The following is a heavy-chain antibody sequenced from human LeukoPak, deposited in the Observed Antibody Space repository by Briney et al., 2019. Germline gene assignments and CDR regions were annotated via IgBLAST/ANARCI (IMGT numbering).Heavy chain of an antibody. CDR1: GFTFSSYA. Sequence: GGSLRLSCAASGFTFSSYAMSWVRQAPGKGLEWVSAISGSGGSTYYADSVKGRFTISRDNSKNTLYLQMNSLRAGDTAVYYCAKDLGITMVRGVIQDYWGQGTLVTVSS. J-gene: IGHJ4*02. CDR3: AKDLGITMVRGVIQDY. D-gene: IGHD3-10*01. V-gene: IGHV3-23*01. CDR2: ISGSGGST.